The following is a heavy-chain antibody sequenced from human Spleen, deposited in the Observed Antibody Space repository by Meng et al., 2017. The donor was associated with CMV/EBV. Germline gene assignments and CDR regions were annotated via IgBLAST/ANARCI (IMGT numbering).Heavy chain of an antibody. D-gene: IGHD6-13*01. Sequence: SETLSLTCTVSGGSISSYYWSWIRQPPGKGLEWIGYIYYSGSTNYNPSRISRVTMSVDTSKNQFSLRLSSVTAADTAVYYCARGSSWYFYWGQGTLVTVSS. CDR1: GGSISSYY. CDR3: ARGSSWYFY. V-gene: IGHV4-59*01. J-gene: IGHJ4*02. CDR2: IYYSGST.